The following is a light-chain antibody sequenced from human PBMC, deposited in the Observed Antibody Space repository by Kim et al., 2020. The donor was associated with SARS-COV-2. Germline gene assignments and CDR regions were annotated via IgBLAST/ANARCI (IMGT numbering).Light chain of an antibody. CDR3: QQTYSSLLT. V-gene: IGKV1-39*01. CDR2: SAS. CDR1: QNIDDY. Sequence: ASVGDRVTITCRASQNIDDYLQWYQQKPGKAPRLLISSASSLQSGVPSRFSGSGYGTDFTLSISSLQPDDFATYYCQQTYSSLLTFGPGTKVDIK. J-gene: IGKJ3*01.